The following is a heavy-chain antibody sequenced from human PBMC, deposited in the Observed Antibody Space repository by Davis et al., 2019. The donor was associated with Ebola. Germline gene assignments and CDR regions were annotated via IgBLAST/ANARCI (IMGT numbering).Heavy chain of an antibody. D-gene: IGHD2-15*01. V-gene: IGHV1-69*13. J-gene: IGHJ4*02. CDR3: ARVGDCSDGTCYWLRDEN. Sequence: SVKVSCKASGGSLNNYAISWVRQAPGQGLEWMGGIIPLFGSATNAQKFEGRVTVTADGSTRTAYMDLSRLTSDDTAVYYCARVGDCSDGTCYWLRDENWGQGTLVTVSS. CDR1: GGSLNNYA. CDR2: IIPLFGSA.